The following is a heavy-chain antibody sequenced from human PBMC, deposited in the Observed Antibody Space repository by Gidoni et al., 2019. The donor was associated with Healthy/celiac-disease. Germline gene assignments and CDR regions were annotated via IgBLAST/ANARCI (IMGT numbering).Heavy chain of an antibody. CDR2: TYYRSKWYN. CDR1: GDSVSTNSAA. D-gene: IGHD3-9*01. CDR3: ARGGGYYDILTGYLDYYYGMDV. Sequence: QVQLQQSGPGLVKPSQTLSLTCAISGDSVSTNSAAWNWIRQSPSRGLEWLGRTYYRSKWYNDYAVSVKSRITINPDTSKNQFSLQLNSVTPEDTAVYYCARGGGYYDILTGYLDYYYGMDVWGQGTTVTVSS. V-gene: IGHV6-1*01. J-gene: IGHJ6*02.